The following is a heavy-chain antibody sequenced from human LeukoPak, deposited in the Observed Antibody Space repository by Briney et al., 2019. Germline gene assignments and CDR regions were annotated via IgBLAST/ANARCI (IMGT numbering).Heavy chain of an antibody. V-gene: IGHV1-18*01. CDR3: ARADGTNSGTNAFDV. Sequence: ASVKVSCKTSGYRFNVYDILWVRQAPGHGLDYVGWISTYTGRANYAQKFQGRVSVITDTSTSTAYLELTNSTSSDTGLYYCARADGTNSGTNAFDVWGLGTMVTVAS. D-gene: IGHD4-23*01. CDR2: ISTYTGRA. CDR1: GYRFNVYD. J-gene: IGHJ3*01.